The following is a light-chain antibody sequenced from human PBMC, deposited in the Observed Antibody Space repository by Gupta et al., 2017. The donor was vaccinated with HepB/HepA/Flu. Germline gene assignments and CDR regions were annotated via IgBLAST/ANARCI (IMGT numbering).Light chain of an antibody. J-gene: IGKJ2*02. CDR1: QSVSSSY. CDR2: GAS. CDR3: QQYGTSPCI. Sequence: EIVLTQSPGTLSLSPGERATLSCRASQSVSSSYLAWYQQKPGQAPRLLIYGASSRATGIPDRFSGSGSGTDFTLTISRLEPEDFAVYYCQQYGTSPCIFGQGTKVEIK. V-gene: IGKV3-20*01.